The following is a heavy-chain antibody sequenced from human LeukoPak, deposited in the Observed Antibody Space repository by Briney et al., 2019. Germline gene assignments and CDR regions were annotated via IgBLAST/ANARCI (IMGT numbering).Heavy chain of an antibody. CDR2: IYYSGST. CDR1: GGSSSSYS. CDR3: ARADSSGYYFHYFDY. V-gene: IGHV4-59*08. Sequence: PSETLSLTCTVSGGSSSSYSWSWIRQPPGKGLEWIGYIYYSGSTNYNPSLKSRVTISVDTSKNQFSLKLSSVTAADTAMYYCARADSSGYYFHYFDYWGQGTLVTVSS. D-gene: IGHD3-22*01. J-gene: IGHJ4*02.